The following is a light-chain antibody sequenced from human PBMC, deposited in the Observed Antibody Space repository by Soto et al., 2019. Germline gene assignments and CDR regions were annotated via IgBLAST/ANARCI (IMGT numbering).Light chain of an antibody. J-gene: IGKJ1*01. CDR1: QRVHSK. CDR2: GAS. CDR3: QQYYNWPPWT. Sequence: EIVLTQSPATLSVSPGESATLSCRASQRVHSKFAWYQQKPGQAPSLLIYGASTRATGVPARFSGRGSGTDFTLTISSLQPEDSAVYYCQQYYNWPPWTFGQGTKVEIK. V-gene: IGKV3-15*01.